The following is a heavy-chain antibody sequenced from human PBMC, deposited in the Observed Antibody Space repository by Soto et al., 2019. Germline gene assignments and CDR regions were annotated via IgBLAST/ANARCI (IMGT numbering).Heavy chain of an antibody. J-gene: IGHJ4*02. CDR3: ARGGVSDYFDY. CDR2: IYYSGST. V-gene: IGHV4-59*01. D-gene: IGHD2-8*01. Sequence: LSLTCTVSGGSISSYYWSWIRQPPGKGLEWIGYIYYSGSTNYNPSLKSRVTISVDTSKNQFSLKLSSVTAADTAVYYCARGGVSDYFDYWGQGTLVTVSS. CDR1: GGSISSYY.